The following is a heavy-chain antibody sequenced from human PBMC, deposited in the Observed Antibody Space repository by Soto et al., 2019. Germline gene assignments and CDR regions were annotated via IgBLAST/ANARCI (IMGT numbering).Heavy chain of an antibody. V-gene: IGHV3-11*06. D-gene: IGHD3-22*01. J-gene: IGHJ4*02. Sequence: QVQLVESGGGLVKPGGSLRLSCAASGFTFSDYYMSWIRQAPGKGLEWVSYISSSSSYTNYADSVKGRFTISRDNAQKDLYLQMNSLWAGATGVYYCARGGGDSSPHYWGQGTLVTVSS. CDR3: ARGGGDSSPHY. CDR2: ISSSSSYT. CDR1: GFTFSDYY.